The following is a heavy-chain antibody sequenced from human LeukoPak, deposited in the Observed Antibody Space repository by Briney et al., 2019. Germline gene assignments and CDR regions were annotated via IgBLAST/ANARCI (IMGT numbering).Heavy chain of an antibody. J-gene: IGHJ3*02. CDR2: IRYDGSNK. CDR1: GFTFSSYG. V-gene: IGHV3-30*02. CDR3: ARDQLEWELRAFDI. Sequence: PGGSLRLSCAASGFTFSSYGMHWVRQAPGKGLEWVAFIRYDGSNKYYADSVKGRFTISRDNSKNTLYLQMNSLRAEDTAVYYCARDQLEWELRAFDIWGQGTMVTVSS. D-gene: IGHD1-26*01.